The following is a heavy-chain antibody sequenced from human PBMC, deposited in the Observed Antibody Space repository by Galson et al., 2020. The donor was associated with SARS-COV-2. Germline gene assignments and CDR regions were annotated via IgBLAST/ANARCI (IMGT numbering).Heavy chain of an antibody. V-gene: IGHV3-33*01. CDR3: ARDCIAAADCGMDV. Sequence: GGSLRLSCAASGFTFSSYGMHWVRQAPGKGLEGVAVIWYDGSNKYYADSVKGRFTISRDNSKNTLYLQMNSLRAEDTAVYYCARDCIAAADCGMDVWGQGTTVTVSS. CDR1: GFTFSSYG. D-gene: IGHD6-13*01. CDR2: IWYDGSNK. J-gene: IGHJ6*02.